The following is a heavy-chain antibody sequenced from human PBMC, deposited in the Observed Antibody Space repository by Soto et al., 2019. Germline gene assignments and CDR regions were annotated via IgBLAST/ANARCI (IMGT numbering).Heavy chain of an antibody. J-gene: IGHJ4*02. CDR1: GYIFTAYS. Sequence: AAVKVSCKASGYIFTAYSMHWVRQAPGQGLEWVGWFNPNSGDTIYAQKFQGRVTLTGDTSISTAYMELYSLTSDDTAVYYCAREASAVISLDYWGQGTLVTVSS. V-gene: IGHV1-2*02. CDR2: FNPNSGDT. CDR3: AREASAVISLDY. D-gene: IGHD6-19*01.